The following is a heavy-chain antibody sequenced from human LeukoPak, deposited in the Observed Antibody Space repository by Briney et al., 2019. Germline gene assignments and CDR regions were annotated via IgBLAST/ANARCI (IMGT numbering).Heavy chain of an antibody. CDR1: GGSISSYY. CDR2: IYTSGST. J-gene: IGHJ5*02. Sequence: SETLSLTCTVSGGSISSYYWSWIRQPAGKGLEWIGRIYTSGSTNYNPSLKSRVTMSVDTFKNQFSLKLSSVTAADTAVYYCARDQFDWLSNWFDPWGQGTLVTVSS. CDR3: ARDQFDWLSNWFDP. V-gene: IGHV4-4*07. D-gene: IGHD3-9*01.